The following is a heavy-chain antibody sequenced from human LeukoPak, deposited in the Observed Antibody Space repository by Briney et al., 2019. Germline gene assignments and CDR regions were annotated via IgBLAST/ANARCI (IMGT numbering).Heavy chain of an antibody. CDR2: ISPNSGNT. V-gene: IGHV1-8*01. J-gene: IGHJ5*02. CDR1: GYTFTTYD. D-gene: IGHD4-11*01. CDR3: ARGLAYSNYRGFRP. Sequence: ASVKVSCKASGYTFTTYDINWVRQATGQGLEWLGWISPNSGNTGYAQKFQGRVTMTRDTSISTAYMELRSLRSEDTAVYYCARGLAYSNYRGFRPWGQGTPVTVSS.